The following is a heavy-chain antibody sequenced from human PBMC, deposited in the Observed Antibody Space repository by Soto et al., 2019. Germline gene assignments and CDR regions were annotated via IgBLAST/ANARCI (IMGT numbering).Heavy chain of an antibody. V-gene: IGHV4-59*01. Sequence: PLETLSLTCTVPGGSISSYYWSWIRQPPGKGLEWIGYIYYSGSTNYNPSLKSRVTISVDTSKNQFSLKLSSVTAADTAVYYCARVNVGCRHYFDYWGQGTLVTVSS. CDR1: GGSISSYY. CDR2: IYYSGST. D-gene: IGHD1-1*01. CDR3: ARVNVGCRHYFDY. J-gene: IGHJ4*02.